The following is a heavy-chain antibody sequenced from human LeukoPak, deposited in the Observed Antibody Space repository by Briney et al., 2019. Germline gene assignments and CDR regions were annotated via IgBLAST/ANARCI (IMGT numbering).Heavy chain of an antibody. CDR1: GYTFTGYY. CDR3: AASYYYGSGILPLGYYYGMDV. D-gene: IGHD3-10*01. J-gene: IGHJ6*02. CDR2: INPNSGGT. V-gene: IGHV1-2*04. Sequence: ASVKVSCKASGYTFTGYYMHWVRQAPGQGLEWMGWINPNSGGTNYAQKFQGWVTMTRDTSISTAYMELSRLRSDDTAVYYCAASYYYGSGILPLGYYYGMDVWGQGTTVTVSS.